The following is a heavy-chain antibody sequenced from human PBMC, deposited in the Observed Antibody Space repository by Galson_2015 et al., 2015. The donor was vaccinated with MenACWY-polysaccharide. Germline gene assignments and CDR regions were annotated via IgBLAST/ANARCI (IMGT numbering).Heavy chain of an antibody. J-gene: IGHJ2*01. CDR3: AREFTGDGSSWYYWYFDL. V-gene: IGHV3-13*01. CDR1: GSTFSSFD. D-gene: IGHD6-13*01. Sequence: SLRLSCAASGSTFSSFDMHWVRHVLGKGLEWVAAIGTGGDTHYSGSVKGRFTISRENAKNSLYLQMNSLRAGDTAVYYCAREFTGDGSSWYYWYFDLWGRGTLVTVSS. CDR2: IGTGGDT.